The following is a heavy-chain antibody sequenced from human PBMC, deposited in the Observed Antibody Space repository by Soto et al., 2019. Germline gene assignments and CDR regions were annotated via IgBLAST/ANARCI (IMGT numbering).Heavy chain of an antibody. Sequence: GASVKVSCKASEGTFSSYAISWVRQAPGQGLEWMGGIIPIFGTANYAQKFQGRVTITADESTSTAYMELSSLRSEDTAVYYCARDGTDGGFDPWGQGTLVTVSS. J-gene: IGHJ5*02. CDR3: ARDGTDGGFDP. V-gene: IGHV1-69*13. CDR2: IIPIFGTA. D-gene: IGHD4-17*01. CDR1: EGTFSSYA.